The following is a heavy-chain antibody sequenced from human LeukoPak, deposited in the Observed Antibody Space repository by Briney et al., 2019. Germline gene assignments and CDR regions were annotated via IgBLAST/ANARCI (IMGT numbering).Heavy chain of an antibody. V-gene: IGHV1-69*05. Sequence: SVKVSCKASGGTFSNFAISWVRQAPGQGLEWMGGIIPIFGTATYAQKFQGRVMITTDESTGTAFMELSGLRSVDTAVYYCARGPFNYDFWSGPNPSNWFDPWGQGTLVTVSS. CDR1: GGTFSNFA. J-gene: IGHJ5*02. CDR3: ARGPFNYDFWSGPNPSNWFDP. D-gene: IGHD3-3*01. CDR2: IIPIFGTA.